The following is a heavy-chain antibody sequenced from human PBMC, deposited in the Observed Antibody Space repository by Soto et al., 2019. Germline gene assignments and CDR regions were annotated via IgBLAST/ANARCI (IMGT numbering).Heavy chain of an antibody. CDR1: GFTFDDYA. Sequence: GGSLRLSCAASGFTFDDYALHWVRQAPGKGLEWVSGISWNSGSIGYADSVKGRFTISRDNAKNSLYLQMNSLRAEDTALYYCAKDSGSGWYHYFDYWGQGTLVTVSS. CDR2: ISWNSGSI. D-gene: IGHD6-19*01. V-gene: IGHV3-9*01. CDR3: AKDSGSGWYHYFDY. J-gene: IGHJ4*02.